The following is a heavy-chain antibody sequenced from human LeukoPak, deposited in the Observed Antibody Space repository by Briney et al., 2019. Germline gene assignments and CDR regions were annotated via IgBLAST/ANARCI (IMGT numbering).Heavy chain of an antibody. CDR2: MKQDGSEK. CDR1: GINFRGYR. V-gene: IGHV3-7*01. Sequence: QTGGSLRLSCAVSGINFRGYRMAWVRQAPGKGLEWVANMKQDGSEKYYVDSVKGRFTISRDNAKNSLYLEMNSLRVEDTAVCYCARDLGHTGYDLYDYWGQGTLVTVSS. J-gene: IGHJ4*02. D-gene: IGHD5-12*01. CDR3: ARDLGHTGYDLYDY.